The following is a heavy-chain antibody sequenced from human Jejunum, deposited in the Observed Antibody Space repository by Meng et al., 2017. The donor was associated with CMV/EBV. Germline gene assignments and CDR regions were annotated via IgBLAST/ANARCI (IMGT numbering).Heavy chain of an antibody. CDR2: IDHGGGKT. D-gene: IGHD3-16*01. J-gene: IGHJ4*02. Sequence: AMSWVHPAPGKGLEWVSGIDHGGGKTFYADPVGGRFTISRDNSKNTLYLQMSSLRAEDTAVYYCVKDYPAMSSIYYGNVFFDDWGPGTLVTVSS. CDR1: A. V-gene: IGHV3-23*01. CDR3: VKDYPAMSSIYYGNVFFDD.